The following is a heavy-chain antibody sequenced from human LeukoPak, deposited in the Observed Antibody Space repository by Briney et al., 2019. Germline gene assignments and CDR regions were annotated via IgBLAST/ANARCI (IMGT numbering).Heavy chain of an antibody. J-gene: IGHJ4*02. D-gene: IGHD3-10*01. CDR3: ASGGGSGGTHDY. V-gene: IGHV3-21*01. CDR1: GFTFSSYS. Sequence: GGSLRLSCAASGFTFSSYSMNWLRQAPGKGLEWVSSISSSSSYIYYADSVKGRFTISRDNAKNSLYLQMSSLRAEDTAVYYCASGGGSGGTHDYWGQGTLVTASS. CDR2: ISSSSSYI.